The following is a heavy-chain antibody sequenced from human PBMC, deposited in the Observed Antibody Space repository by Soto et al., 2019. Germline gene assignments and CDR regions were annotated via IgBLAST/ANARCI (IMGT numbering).Heavy chain of an antibody. D-gene: IGHD3-3*01. CDR3: ARVGVARFGSSTYFDY. CDR2: IYHSGST. J-gene: IGHJ4*02. V-gene: IGHV4-38-2*01. Sequence: SETLSLTCAVSGYSISSGYYWGWIRQPPGKGLEWIGSIYHSGSTYYNPSLKSRVTISVGTSKNQFSLKLSSVTAADTAVYYCARVGVARFGSSTYFDYWGQGTLVTVSS. CDR1: GYSISSGYY.